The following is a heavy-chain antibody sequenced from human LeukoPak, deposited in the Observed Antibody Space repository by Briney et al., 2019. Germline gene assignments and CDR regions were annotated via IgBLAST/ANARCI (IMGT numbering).Heavy chain of an antibody. V-gene: IGHV4-61*02. Sequence: SETLSLTCTVSGGSISSGSYYWSWIRQPAGKGLEWIGRIYTSGSTKYNPSLKSRVTISVDTSKNQFPLKLSSVTAADTAVYYCARIYCGGDCRGYYYHYYMDVWGKGTTVTISS. D-gene: IGHD2-21*02. CDR1: GGSISSGSYY. J-gene: IGHJ6*03. CDR2: IYTSGST. CDR3: ARIYCGGDCRGYYYHYYMDV.